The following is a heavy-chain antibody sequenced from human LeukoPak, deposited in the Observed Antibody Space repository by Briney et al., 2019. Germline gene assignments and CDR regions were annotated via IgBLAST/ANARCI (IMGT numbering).Heavy chain of an antibody. V-gene: IGHV4-4*02. J-gene: IGHJ4*02. Sequence: SETLSLTCAVSGGSISSNNWWGWVRQPPGKGLERIGEIYHSGSPNYNPSLKSRVTISVDESRNHFSLNLSSVTAADTAVYYCARVNINNWHSCDYWGQGTLVTVSS. D-gene: IGHD1-1*01. CDR3: ARVNINNWHSCDY. CDR2: IYHSGSP. CDR1: GGSISSNNW.